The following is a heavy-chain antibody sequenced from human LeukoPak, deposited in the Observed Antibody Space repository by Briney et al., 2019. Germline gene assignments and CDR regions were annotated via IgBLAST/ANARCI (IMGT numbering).Heavy chain of an antibody. J-gene: IGHJ4*02. CDR3: ARDLEEYLVLGY. Sequence: GGSLRLSCAASGFTFSSYAMSWVRQAPGKGLEWVSAISGSGGSTYYADSVKGRFAISRDNSKNTLYLQMNSLRAEDTAVYYCARDLEEYLVLGYWGQGTLVTVSS. D-gene: IGHD2/OR15-2a*01. CDR1: GFTFSSYA. CDR2: ISGSGGST. V-gene: IGHV3-23*01.